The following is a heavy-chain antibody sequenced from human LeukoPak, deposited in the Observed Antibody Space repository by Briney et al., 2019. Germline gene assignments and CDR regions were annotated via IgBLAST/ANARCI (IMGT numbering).Heavy chain of an antibody. CDR3: AKERFRSIDWNSGNY. D-gene: IGHD1/OR15-1a*01. V-gene: IGHV3-23*01. J-gene: IGHJ4*02. CDR1: GFTFSSYW. Sequence: PGGSLRLSCAASGFTFSSYWMNWVRQAPGKGLEWVSAISGSGGSTYYADSVKGRFTISRDNFKNTLYLQMNSLRAEESAMYYCAKERFRSIDWNSGNYWGQGTLVTVSS. CDR2: ISGSGGST.